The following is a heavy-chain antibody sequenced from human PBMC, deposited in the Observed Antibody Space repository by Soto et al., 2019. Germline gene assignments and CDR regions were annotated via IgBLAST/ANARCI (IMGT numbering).Heavy chain of an antibody. CDR2: IWYDGGNK. V-gene: IGHV3-33*01. Sequence: QVQLVESGGGVVQPGRSLRLSCAASGFTFSNYGMHWVRQAPGKGLEWVAFIWYDGGNKYYAESVKGRFTISRDNSKNTLYAQMNSLRAEDTAVYYCARDGDVNTGFGKDYWGQGTLVTVSS. CDR3: ARDGDVNTGFGKDY. J-gene: IGHJ4*02. D-gene: IGHD3-16*01. CDR1: GFTFSNYG.